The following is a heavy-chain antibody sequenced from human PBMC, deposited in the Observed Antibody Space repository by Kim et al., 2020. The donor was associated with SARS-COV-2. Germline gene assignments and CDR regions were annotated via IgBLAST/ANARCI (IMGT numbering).Heavy chain of an antibody. J-gene: IGHJ5*02. V-gene: IGHV1-3*01. CDR3: AREGSGSYNWFDP. Sequence: YSQTFQGKVPITRDTSASTSYMELSSLTSKDTAVYYCAREGSGSYNWFDPWGQGTLVTVSS. D-gene: IGHD3-10*01.